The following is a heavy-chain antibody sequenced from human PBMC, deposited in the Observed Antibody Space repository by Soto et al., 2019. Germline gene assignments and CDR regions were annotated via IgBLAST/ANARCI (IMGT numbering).Heavy chain of an antibody. D-gene: IGHD3-22*01. Sequence: SVKVSCKASGGTFSSHTISWVRQAPGQGLEWMGRINPILGIANYAQKFQGRVTITADKSTSTAYMELRSLTSDDTAVYYCARDPSNTSGEKLYLDYWGQGTLVTVSS. CDR1: GGTFSSHT. J-gene: IGHJ4*02. CDR3: ARDPSNTSGEKLYLDY. CDR2: INPILGIA. V-gene: IGHV1-69*04.